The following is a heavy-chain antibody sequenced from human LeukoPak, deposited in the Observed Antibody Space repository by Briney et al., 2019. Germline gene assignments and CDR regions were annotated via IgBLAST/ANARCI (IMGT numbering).Heavy chain of an antibody. Sequence: RASVKVSCKASGYTFTGYYMHWVRQAPGQGLEWMGCINPNSGGTNYAQKFQGRVTMTRDTSISTAYMELSRLRSDDTAVYYCARAARSVFDFWSPGYFDYWGQGTLVTVSS. J-gene: IGHJ4*02. CDR1: GYTFTGYY. D-gene: IGHD3-3*01. V-gene: IGHV1-2*02. CDR2: INPNSGGT. CDR3: ARAARSVFDFWSPGYFDY.